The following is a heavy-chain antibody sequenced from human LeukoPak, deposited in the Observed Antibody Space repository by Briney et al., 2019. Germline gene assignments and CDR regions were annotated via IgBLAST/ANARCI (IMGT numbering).Heavy chain of an antibody. CDR1: GGSISSYY. J-gene: IGHJ4*02. CDR2: IYYSGST. CDR3: ARERSNGPTVIDY. Sequence: PSETLSLTCTVSGGSISSYYWSWIRQPPGKGLEWLGYIYYSGSTNYNPSLKSRVTISVDTSKNQFSLKLSSVTAVDTAVYYCARERSNGPTVIDYWGQGTLVTVSS. D-gene: IGHD4-17*01. V-gene: IGHV4-59*01.